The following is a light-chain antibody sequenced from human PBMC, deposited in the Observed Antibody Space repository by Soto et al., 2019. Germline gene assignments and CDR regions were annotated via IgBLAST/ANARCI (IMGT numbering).Light chain of an antibody. CDR1: QSVSSN. V-gene: IGKV3-20*01. CDR3: QQYGSSPIT. CDR2: GAS. J-gene: IGKJ5*01. Sequence: IVLTQSPATLSVSPGERATLSCRASQSVSSNLAWYQQKPGQAPRLLISGASSRATGIPDRFSGSGSGTDFTLTISRLEPEDFAVYYCQQYGSSPITFGQGTRLEI.